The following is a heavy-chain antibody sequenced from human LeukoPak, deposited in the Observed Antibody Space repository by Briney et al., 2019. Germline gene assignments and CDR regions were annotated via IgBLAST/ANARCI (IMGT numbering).Heavy chain of an antibody. V-gene: IGHV1-2*02. Sequence: ASVKVSCKASGYTFTSYYMHWVRQAPGQGLEWMGIINPSGGSTNYAQKFQGRVTMTRDTSIGTAYMELSRLRSDDTAVYYCARPRQDYDSSGYYQMAFDYWGQGTLVTVSS. CDR2: INPSGGST. CDR3: ARPRQDYDSSGYYQMAFDY. J-gene: IGHJ4*02. D-gene: IGHD3-22*01. CDR1: GYTFTSYY.